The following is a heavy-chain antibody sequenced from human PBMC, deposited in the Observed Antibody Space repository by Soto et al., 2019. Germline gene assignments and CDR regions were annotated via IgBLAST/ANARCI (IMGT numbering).Heavy chain of an antibody. D-gene: IGHD4-17*01. Sequence: EVQLVESGGGLVQPGGSLRLSCAASGFTFSSYDMHWVRQATGKGLEWVSAIGTAGDTYYPGSVKGRFTISRENAKNSLYLQMNSLRAGDTAVYYCARVHHDYGGNELGAYFDLWGRGTLVTVSS. CDR1: GFTFSSYD. CDR2: IGTAGDT. V-gene: IGHV3-13*01. CDR3: ARVHHDYGGNELGAYFDL. J-gene: IGHJ2*01.